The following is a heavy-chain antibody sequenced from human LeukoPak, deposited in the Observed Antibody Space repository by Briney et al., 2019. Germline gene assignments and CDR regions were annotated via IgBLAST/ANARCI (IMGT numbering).Heavy chain of an antibody. CDR2: INPSGGSA. CDR1: GYTFTSYY. CDR3: ANGGNSGYFDY. D-gene: IGHD4-23*01. J-gene: IGHJ4*02. V-gene: IGHV1-46*01. Sequence: ASVKVSCKASGYTFTSYYIHLVRQAPGQGLEWMGIINPSGGSASYAQKFQGRVTMTRDTSTRTVYMELSGLRSEDTAVYYCANGGNSGYFDYWGQGTLVTVSS.